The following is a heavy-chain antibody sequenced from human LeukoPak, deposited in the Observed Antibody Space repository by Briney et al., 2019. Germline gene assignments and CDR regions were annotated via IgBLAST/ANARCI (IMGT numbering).Heavy chain of an antibody. CDR3: ARGDPRVGATDY. Sequence: GGSLRLSCAASGFTFSSYGMNWVRQAPGKGLEWVSYISSSGSTIYYADSVKGRFTISRDNAKNSLYLQMNSLRAEDTAVYYCARGDPRVGATDYWGQGTLVTVSS. CDR1: GFTFSSYG. V-gene: IGHV3-48*03. CDR2: ISSSGSTI. J-gene: IGHJ4*02. D-gene: IGHD1-26*01.